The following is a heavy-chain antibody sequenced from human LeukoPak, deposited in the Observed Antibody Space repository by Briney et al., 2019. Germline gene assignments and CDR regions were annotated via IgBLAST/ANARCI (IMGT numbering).Heavy chain of an antibody. D-gene: IGHD6-19*01. V-gene: IGHV3-21*01. CDR3: ARDYSSGWYGLGAFDI. Sequence: KSGGSLRLSCAASGFTVSSYSMNWVRKAPGKGLEWVSSISSSSSYIYYADPVKGRFTISRDNAKNSLYLQMNSLRAEDTAVYYCARDYSSGWYGLGAFDIWGQGTMVTVSS. CDR2: ISSSSSYI. CDR1: GFTVSSYS. J-gene: IGHJ3*02.